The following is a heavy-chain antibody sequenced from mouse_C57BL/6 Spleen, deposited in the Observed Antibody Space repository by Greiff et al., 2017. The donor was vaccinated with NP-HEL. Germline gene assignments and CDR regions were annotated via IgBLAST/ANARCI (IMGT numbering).Heavy chain of an antibody. CDR3: ARRRYYAMDY. J-gene: IGHJ4*01. CDR2: IRNKANGYTT. CDR1: GFTFTDYY. V-gene: IGHV7-3*01. Sequence: EVQLVESGGGLVQPGGSLSLSCAASGFTFTDYYMSWVRQPPGKALEWLGFIRNKANGYTTEYSASVKGRFTISRDNSQSILYLQMNALRAEDSATYYCARRRYYAMDYWGQGTSVTVSS.